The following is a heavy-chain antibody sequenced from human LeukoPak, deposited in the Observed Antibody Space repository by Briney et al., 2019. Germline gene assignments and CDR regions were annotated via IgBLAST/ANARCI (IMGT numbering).Heavy chain of an antibody. CDR1: GGSFSGYY. CDR2: INHSGST. V-gene: IGHV4-34*01. CDR3: ARHGRNIGHCSGDRCDRRAFDI. Sequence: SETLSLTCAVYGGSFSGYYWSWIRQPPGKGLEWIGEINHSGSTNYYPSLKSRLTISVYTSKNQFSLKLRSVTAADTAVYYCARHGRNIGHCSGDRCDRRAFDIWGQGTMVTVSS. D-gene: IGHD2-15*01. J-gene: IGHJ3*02.